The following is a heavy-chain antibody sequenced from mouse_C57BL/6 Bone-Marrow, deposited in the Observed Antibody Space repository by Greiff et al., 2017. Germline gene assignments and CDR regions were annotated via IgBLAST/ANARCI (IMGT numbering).Heavy chain of an antibody. CDR1: GYTFTSYW. CDR2: IDPSDSYT. J-gene: IGHJ2*01. D-gene: IGHD2-5*01. Sequence: QVQLQQPGAELVKPGASVKLSCKASGYTFTSYWMQWVKQRPGQGLEWIGEIDPSDSYTNYNQKFKGKATLTVDTSSSTAYMQLSSLTSEDSAVYYCARKNYSNYVGYWGQGTTLTVSS. CDR3: ARKNYSNYVGY. V-gene: IGHV1-50*01.